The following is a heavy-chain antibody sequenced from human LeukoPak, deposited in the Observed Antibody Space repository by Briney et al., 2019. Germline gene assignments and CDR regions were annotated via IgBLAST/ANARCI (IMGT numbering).Heavy chain of an antibody. D-gene: IGHD1-26*01. J-gene: IGHJ4*02. V-gene: IGHV3-30-3*01. CDR3: AVDTLWE. CDR2: ISFDVSNK. Sequence: PGGSLRLSCAVSGFTFSGYTMHWVRQAPGKGLEWVAVISFDVSNKYYGDSVKGRFTISRDNSKNTLYLQMNSLRPDDTAIYYCAVDTLWEWGQGTLVTVSA. CDR1: GFTFSGYT.